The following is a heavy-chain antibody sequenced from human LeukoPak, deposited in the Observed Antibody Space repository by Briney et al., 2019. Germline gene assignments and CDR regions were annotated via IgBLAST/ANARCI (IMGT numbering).Heavy chain of an antibody. CDR3: ARDLNWGSGGSDY. D-gene: IGHD7-27*01. Sequence: PGGSLRLSCAASGFTFSSYSMDWVRQAPGKGLEWVSSISTSSSYIYYADSVKGRFTISRDNAKNSLYLQMTSLRAEDTAVYYCARDLNWGSGGSDYWGQGTLVTVSS. V-gene: IGHV3-21*01. CDR1: GFTFSSYS. J-gene: IGHJ4*02. CDR2: ISTSSSYI.